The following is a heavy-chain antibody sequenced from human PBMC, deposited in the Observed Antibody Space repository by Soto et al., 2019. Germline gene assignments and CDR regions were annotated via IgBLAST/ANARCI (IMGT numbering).Heavy chain of an antibody. CDR1: GYTLTELS. CDR2: FDPEDGET. CDR3: ATQGPYSNLNLEDGMDV. Sequence: ASVKVSCKVSGYTLTELSMHWVRQAPGKGLEWMGGFDPEDGETIYAQKFQGRVTMTEDTSTDTAYMELSSLRSEDTAVYYCATQGPYSNLNLEDGMDVWGQGTTVTVSS. J-gene: IGHJ6*02. D-gene: IGHD6-13*01. V-gene: IGHV1-24*01.